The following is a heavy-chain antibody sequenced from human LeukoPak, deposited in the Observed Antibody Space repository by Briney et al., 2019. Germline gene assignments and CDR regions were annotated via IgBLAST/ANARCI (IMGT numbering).Heavy chain of an antibody. D-gene: IGHD3-9*01. V-gene: IGHV3-15*01. CDR1: GFTFRDFY. CDR2: IKSKTDGGTT. J-gene: IGHJ4*02. CDR3: TTAEHYDILTGYYRIDY. Sequence: GGSLRLSCAASGFTFRDFYMSWVRQAPGKGLEWVGRIKSKTDGGTTDYAAPVKGRFTISRDDSKNTLYLQMNSLKTEDTAVYYCTTAEHYDILTGYYRIDYWGQGTLVTVSS.